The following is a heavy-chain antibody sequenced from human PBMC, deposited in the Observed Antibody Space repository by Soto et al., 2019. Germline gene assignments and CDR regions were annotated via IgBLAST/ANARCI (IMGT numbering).Heavy chain of an antibody. CDR2: INPSGGST. J-gene: IGHJ6*02. CDR1: GYTFTSYY. Sequence: ASVKVSCKASGYTFTSYYMHWVRQAPGQGLEWMGIINPSGGSTSYAQKFQGRVTMTRDTSTSTVYLQWSSLKASDTAMYYCARWFGESNYYYYYGMDVWGQGTTVTVSS. CDR3: ARWFGESNYYYYYGMDV. D-gene: IGHD3-10*01. V-gene: IGHV1-46*01.